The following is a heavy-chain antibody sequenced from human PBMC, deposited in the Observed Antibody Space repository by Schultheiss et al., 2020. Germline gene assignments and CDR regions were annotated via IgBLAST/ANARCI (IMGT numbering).Heavy chain of an antibody. CDR3: ARAYRGMDV. Sequence: SETLSLTCTVSGGSVSRGGYSWTWIRQPPGKGLEWIGYTDHSGSTSYNPSLKSRVTISVDRSKNQFSLKLSSVTAADTAVYFCARAYRGMDVWGQGTTVTVS. J-gene: IGHJ6*02. V-gene: IGHV4-30-2*01. D-gene: IGHD3-16*01. CDR1: GGSVSRGGYS. CDR2: TDHSGST.